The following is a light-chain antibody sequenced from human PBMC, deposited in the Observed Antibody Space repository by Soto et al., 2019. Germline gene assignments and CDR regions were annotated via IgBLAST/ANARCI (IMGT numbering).Light chain of an antibody. V-gene: IGLV2-14*01. CDR3: CSYTTSNTRQIV. CDR1: SSDVGGYNY. J-gene: IGLJ1*01. CDR2: DVS. Sequence: QSALTQPASVSGSPGQSITISCTGTSSDVGGYNYVSWYQQHPDKAPKFMIYDVSNRPSGVSNRFSGSKSGNTASLTISGLQAEDEADYYCCSYTTSNTRQIVFGTGTKVTVL.